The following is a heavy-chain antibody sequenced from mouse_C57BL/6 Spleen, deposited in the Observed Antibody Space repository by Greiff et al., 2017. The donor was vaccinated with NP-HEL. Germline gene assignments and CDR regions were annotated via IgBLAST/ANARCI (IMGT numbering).Heavy chain of an antibody. J-gene: IGHJ2*01. CDR2: IYPGSGST. D-gene: IGHD1-1*01. V-gene: IGHV1-55*01. Sequence: QVQLQQPGAELVKPGASVKMSCKASGYTFTSYWITWVKQRPGQGLEWIGDIYPGSGSTNYNEKFKSKATLTVDTSSSTAYMQLSSLTSEDSAVYYCAREGNPYYDSSPYYFDYWGQGTTLTVSS. CDR1: GYTFTSYW. CDR3: AREGNPYYDSSPYYFDY.